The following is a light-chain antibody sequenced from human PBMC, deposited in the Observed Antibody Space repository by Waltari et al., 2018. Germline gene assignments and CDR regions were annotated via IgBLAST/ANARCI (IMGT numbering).Light chain of an antibody. CDR1: RSDVVGFNY. V-gene: IGLV2-14*01. CDR2: EVN. CDR3: SSYTSSRTLV. Sequence: QSALTQPASVSEPPGQSITIACTGTRSDVVGFNYVSWYQQPPGKAPKPMIYEVNNRPSGGVNRFAGSKSGNTASLTISGLQAEDEADYYCSSYTSSRTLVFGGGTKLTVL. J-gene: IGLJ2*01.